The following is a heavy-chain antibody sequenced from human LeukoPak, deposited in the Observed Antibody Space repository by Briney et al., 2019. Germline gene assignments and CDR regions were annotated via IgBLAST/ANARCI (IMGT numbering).Heavy chain of an antibody. CDR3: AREGSSGSNYFDY. Sequence: GGGLRLGFSVHGYRLSSSASASGRWARARGLGMEALISYDGSNKYYADSVKGRFTISRDNSKNTLYLQMNSLRAEDTAVYYCAREGSSGSNYFDYWGQGTLVTVSS. V-gene: IGHV3-30-3*01. CDR1: GYRLSSSA. D-gene: IGHD6-19*01. CDR2: ISYDGSNK. J-gene: IGHJ4*02.